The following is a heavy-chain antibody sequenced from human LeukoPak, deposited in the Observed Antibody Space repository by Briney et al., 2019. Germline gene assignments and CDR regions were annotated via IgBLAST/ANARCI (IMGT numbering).Heavy chain of an antibody. Sequence: GGSLRLSCAASGFTFSSYEMNWVRQAPGKGLEWVSYISSSGSTIYYADSVKGRFTISRDNAKNSLYLQMNSLRAEDTAVYYRARHRVGIAADYWGQGTLVTVSS. D-gene: IGHD6-13*01. J-gene: IGHJ4*02. CDR1: GFTFSSYE. CDR2: ISSSGSTI. V-gene: IGHV3-48*03. CDR3: ARHRVGIAADY.